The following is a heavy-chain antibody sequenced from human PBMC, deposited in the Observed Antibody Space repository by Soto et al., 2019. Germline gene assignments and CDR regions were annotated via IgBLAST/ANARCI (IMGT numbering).Heavy chain of an antibody. CDR1: GYTFTSYD. CDR3: AQQRYSNFDY. V-gene: IGHV1-8*01. CDR2: MNPNSGNT. J-gene: IGHJ4*02. Sequence: GASVKVSCKASGYTFTSYDINWVRQATGQGLEWMGWMNPNSGNTGYAQKFQGRVTITKDTSKNQVVLTVTNMDPVDTATYYCAQQRYSNFDYWGQGTLVTVSS. D-gene: IGHD3-9*01.